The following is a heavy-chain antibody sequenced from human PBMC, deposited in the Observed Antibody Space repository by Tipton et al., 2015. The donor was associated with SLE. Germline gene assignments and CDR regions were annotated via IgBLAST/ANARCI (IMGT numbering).Heavy chain of an antibody. CDR1: GGSISSGGYS. CDR2: IYHSGIT. D-gene: IGHD3-3*02. V-gene: IGHV4-30-2*01. Sequence: TLSLTCAVSGGSISSGGYSWSWIRQPPGKGLEWIGYIYHSGITNYNPSLQSRVTISIDTSKNQFSLTLTSVTAADTALYYCARGPPFMEWERNWFDPWGQGTQVTVSS. CDR3: ARGPPFMEWERNWFDP. J-gene: IGHJ5*02.